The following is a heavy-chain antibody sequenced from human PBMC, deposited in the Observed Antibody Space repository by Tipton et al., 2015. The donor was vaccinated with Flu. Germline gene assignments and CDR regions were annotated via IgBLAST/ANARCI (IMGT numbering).Heavy chain of an antibody. CDR3: ARDKVGAADY. V-gene: IGHV3-64*02. CDR2: ITSDGGIT. D-gene: IGHD1-26*01. CDR1: GFTFSSYA. Sequence: GSLRLSCAASGFTFSSYAMHWVRQAPGKGLEYVSAITSDGGITYYADSVKGRFTISRDNSKNTLYLQMGSLRAEDMAVYYCARDKVGAADYWGQGTLVTVSS. J-gene: IGHJ4*02.